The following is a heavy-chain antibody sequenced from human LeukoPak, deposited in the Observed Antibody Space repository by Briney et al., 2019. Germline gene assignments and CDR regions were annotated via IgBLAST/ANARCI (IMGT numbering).Heavy chain of an antibody. V-gene: IGHV4-59*08. CDR3: ANSIAPSTPFDS. CDR1: GGSITSYY. J-gene: IGHJ4*02. D-gene: IGHD2-21*01. Sequence: SETLSLTCTFSGGSITSYYWYWTRQPPGKGPEWIGFIYYTGNTNYNPSLKSRVTMSVDTSKNRFSLQLSSVTAADTAMYYCANSIAPSTPFDSWGQGILVTVSS. CDR2: IYYTGNT.